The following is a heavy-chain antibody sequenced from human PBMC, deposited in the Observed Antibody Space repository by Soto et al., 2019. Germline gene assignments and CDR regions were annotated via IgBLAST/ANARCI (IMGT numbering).Heavy chain of an antibody. Sequence: VQLLDSGGGLVQPGGSLRLSCAASGFTFSTYAMSWVRQAPGKGLEGVSAISGSGGSTYYADSAEGRFTISRDNSKNTLYLQMHSLRAEDTAVYYCAKNNLFGPGTKDHWGPGTLVTVSS. CDR2: ISGSGGST. J-gene: IGHJ4*02. CDR1: GFTFSTYA. V-gene: IGHV3-23*01. CDR3: AKNNLFGPGTKDH. D-gene: IGHD3-10*01.